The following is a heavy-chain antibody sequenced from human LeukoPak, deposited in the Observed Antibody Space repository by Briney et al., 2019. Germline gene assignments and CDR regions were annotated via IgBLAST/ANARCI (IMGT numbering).Heavy chain of an antibody. CDR2: IYYSGST. Sequence: SETLSLTCTVSGGSISSSSYYWGWIRQPPEKGLEWIGSIYYSGSTNYNPSLKSRVTISVDTSKNQFSLKLSSVTAADTAVYYCARRGGSYLPASQYNWFDPWGQGTLVTVSS. D-gene: IGHD1-26*01. CDR1: GGSISSSSYY. V-gene: IGHV4-39*07. CDR3: ARRGGSYLPASQYNWFDP. J-gene: IGHJ5*02.